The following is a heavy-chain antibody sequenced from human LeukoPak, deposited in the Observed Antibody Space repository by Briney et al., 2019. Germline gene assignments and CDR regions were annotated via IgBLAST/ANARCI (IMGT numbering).Heavy chain of an antibody. D-gene: IGHD4-17*01. V-gene: IGHV3-7*05. J-gene: IGHJ3*02. CDR1: GFTFSSYW. Sequence: GGSLRLSCAASGFTFSSYWMSWVRQAQGKGLEWVANIKQDGSEKYYVDSVKGRFTISRDNAKNSLYLQMNSLRAEDTAVYYCARDSGDYEGVAFDIWGQGTMVRVSS. CDR2: IKQDGSEK. CDR3: ARDSGDYEGVAFDI.